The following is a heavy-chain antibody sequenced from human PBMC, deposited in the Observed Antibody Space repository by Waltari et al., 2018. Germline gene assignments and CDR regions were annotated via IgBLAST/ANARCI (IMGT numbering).Heavy chain of an antibody. CDR2: IIPIFGTT. J-gene: IGHJ4*02. Sequence: MKLVKSGAEGKNTGSSVKVSCKACGGTFSLYAISWVRQPPGQGLEWMGGIIPIFGTTNYAQKVQERLTIIADESTTTAYMELSSLRSENTAVYYCAKGGYGDYVRDWGQGTLVTVSS. V-gene: IGHV1-69*01. D-gene: IGHD4-17*01. CDR1: GGTFSLYA. CDR3: AKGGYGDYVRD.